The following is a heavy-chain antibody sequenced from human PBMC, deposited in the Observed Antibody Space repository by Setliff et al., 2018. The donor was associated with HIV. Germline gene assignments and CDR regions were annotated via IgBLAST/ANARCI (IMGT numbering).Heavy chain of an antibody. CDR2: IDHSGST. Sequence: SETLSLTCAVYGGSFSDHYWSWIRQPPGKGLEWIGEIDHSGSTKYNPSLKSRVTISVDTSKNQFSLKLRSVTAADTAVYYCARVVGLSALDYWGQGTLVTVSS. V-gene: IGHV4-34*01. CDR3: ARVVGLSALDY. CDR1: GGSFSDHY. D-gene: IGHD2-21*01. J-gene: IGHJ4*02.